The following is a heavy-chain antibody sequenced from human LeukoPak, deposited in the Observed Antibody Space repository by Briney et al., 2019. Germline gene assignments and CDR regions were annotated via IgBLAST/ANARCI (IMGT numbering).Heavy chain of an antibody. Sequence: SETLSLTCTVSGGSISSYYWSWIRQPAGKGLEWIGRTCTSGSTNYNPSLKSRVTMSVDTSKNQFSLKLSSVTAADTAVYYCARDWGLPGSFDYWGQGTLVTVSS. CDR2: TCTSGST. D-gene: IGHD3-16*01. J-gene: IGHJ4*02. CDR3: ARDWGLPGSFDY. V-gene: IGHV4-4*07. CDR1: GGSISSYY.